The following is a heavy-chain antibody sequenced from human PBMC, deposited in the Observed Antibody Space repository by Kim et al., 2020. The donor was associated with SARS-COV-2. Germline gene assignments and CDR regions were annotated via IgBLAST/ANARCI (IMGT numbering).Heavy chain of an antibody. D-gene: IGHD4-17*01. V-gene: IGHV4-34*01. J-gene: IGHJ2*01. CDR3: ARLYGDYVDWYFDL. Sequence: TPSLKSRVTIQVDTSTHPSSLKLSSVTAADTAVYYCARLYGDYVDWYFDLWGRGTLVTVSS.